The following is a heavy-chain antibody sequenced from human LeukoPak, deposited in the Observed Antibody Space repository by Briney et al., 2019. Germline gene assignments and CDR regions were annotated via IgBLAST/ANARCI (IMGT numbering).Heavy chain of an antibody. Sequence: GGSLRLSCAASGFTFSDYYMSWIRQAPGKGLERVASMKPDGSEKHYVDSVKGRFTISRDNAKNSLYLQMNSLRAEDTAVYYCARDPARRSDYWGQGTLVTVSS. J-gene: IGHJ4*02. CDR1: GFTFSDYY. CDR3: ARDPARRSDY. V-gene: IGHV3-7*01. CDR2: MKPDGSEK.